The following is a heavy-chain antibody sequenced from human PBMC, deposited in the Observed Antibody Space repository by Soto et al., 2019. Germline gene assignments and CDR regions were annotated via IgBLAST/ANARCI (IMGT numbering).Heavy chain of an antibody. CDR1: GFTFSSYG. Sequence: GGSLRLSCAASGFTFSSYGMHWVRQAPGKGLEWVAVISYDRSNKYYADSVKGRFTISRDNSKNTLYLQMNSLRAEDTAVYYCAKQGPCSSTSCYGNWFDPWGQGTLVTVSS. J-gene: IGHJ5*02. D-gene: IGHD2-2*01. CDR3: AKQGPCSSTSCYGNWFDP. V-gene: IGHV3-30*18. CDR2: ISYDRSNK.